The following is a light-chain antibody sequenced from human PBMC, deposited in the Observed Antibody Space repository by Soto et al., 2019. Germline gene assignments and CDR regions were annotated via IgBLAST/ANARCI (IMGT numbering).Light chain of an antibody. J-gene: IGKJ3*01. V-gene: IGKV2-28*01. CDR1: QSLLHRNGNNY. Sequence: DIVMTQSPLSLSVTPGEAASISCKCSQSLLHRNGNNYMDWYLQKPGQTPHLLISLASNRASGVPDRFGGGGSGTDFIVHISIVEAEDVGVYYCMHALRTSFTFGRGTKVDL. CDR3: MHALRTSFT. CDR2: LAS.